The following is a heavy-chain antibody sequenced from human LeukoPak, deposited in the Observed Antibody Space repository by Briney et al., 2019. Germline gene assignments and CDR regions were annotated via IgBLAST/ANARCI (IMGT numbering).Heavy chain of an antibody. Sequence: GGSLRLSCAASGFTFSSYNMNWVRQAPGKGLEWVSYITSSSTTIYYADSVRGRFTISRDNAKNSLYLQMNSLRDEDTAVYYCAREPLDFWGQGTLVTVSS. V-gene: IGHV3-48*02. CDR3: AREPLDF. CDR1: GFTFSSYN. CDR2: ITSSSTTI. J-gene: IGHJ4*02.